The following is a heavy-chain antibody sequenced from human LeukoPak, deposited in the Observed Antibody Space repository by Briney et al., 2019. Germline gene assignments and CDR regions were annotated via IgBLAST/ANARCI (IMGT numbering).Heavy chain of an antibody. CDR2: IYYSGST. J-gene: IGHJ3*02. D-gene: IGHD6-19*01. Sequence: SETLSLTCTFSGGSISSYYWSWIRQPPGKGLEWIGYIYYSGSTNYNPSLKSRVTISVDTSKNQFSLKLSSVTAADTAVYYCARNVDDSGWYIHDAFDIWGQGTMVTVSS. CDR1: GGSISSYY. V-gene: IGHV4-59*01. CDR3: ARNVDDSGWYIHDAFDI.